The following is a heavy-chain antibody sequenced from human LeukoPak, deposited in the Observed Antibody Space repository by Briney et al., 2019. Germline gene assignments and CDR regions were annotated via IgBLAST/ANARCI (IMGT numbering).Heavy chain of an antibody. CDR1: GFTFSCYA. V-gene: IGHV3-23*01. J-gene: IGHJ4*02. CDR3: ARESYSTSFDY. Sequence: GGSLRLSCASSGFTFSCYAMSWVRQAPGKGLEWVSAISGSGGSTYYADSVKGRFTISRDNSKNTLYLQMNSLRAEDTALYYCARESYSTSFDYWGQGILVTVSS. D-gene: IGHD6-13*01. CDR2: ISGSGGST.